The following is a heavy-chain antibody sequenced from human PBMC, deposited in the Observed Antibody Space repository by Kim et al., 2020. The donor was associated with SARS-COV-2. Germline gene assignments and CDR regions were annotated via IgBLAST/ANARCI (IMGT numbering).Heavy chain of an antibody. D-gene: IGHD4-17*01. V-gene: IGHV1-18*01. CDR3: ARDPSAGYGDYRAPYFDY. CDR1: GYTFTSYG. J-gene: IGHJ4*02. Sequence: ASVKVSCKASGYTFTSYGISWVRQAPGQGLEWMGWISAYNGNTNYAQKLQGRVTMTTDTSTSTAYMELRSLRSDDTAVYYCARDPSAGYGDYRAPYFDYWGQGTLVTVSS. CDR2: ISAYNGNT.